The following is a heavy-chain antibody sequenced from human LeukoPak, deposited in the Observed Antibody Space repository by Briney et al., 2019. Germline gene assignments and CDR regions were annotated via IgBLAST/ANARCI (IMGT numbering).Heavy chain of an antibody. CDR1: GGSISSYY. D-gene: IGHD3-3*01. V-gene: IGHV4-59*08. Sequence: SETLSLTCTVSGGSISSYYWSWIRQPPGKGLEWIGHIYYSGSTNYNPSLKSRVTISVDTSKNQFSLKLSSVTAADTAVYYCARFGNDFWSGYYSDYWGQGTLVTVPS. CDR3: ARFGNDFWSGYYSDY. CDR2: IYYSGST. J-gene: IGHJ4*02.